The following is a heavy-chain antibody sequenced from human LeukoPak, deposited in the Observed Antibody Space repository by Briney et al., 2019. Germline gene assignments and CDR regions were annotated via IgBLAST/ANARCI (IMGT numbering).Heavy chain of an antibody. D-gene: IGHD1-26*01. CDR3: SRSGSYGY. CDR1: GFTFSDHY. J-gene: IGHJ4*02. Sequence: VGSLRLSCAASGFTFSDHYMDWVRQAPGKGLEWVGRTRNKANSYTTEYAASVKGRFTISRDDSTNTLYLQMNSLKTEDTAVYYCSRSGSYGYWGQGTLVTVSS. V-gene: IGHV3-72*01. CDR2: TRNKANSYTT.